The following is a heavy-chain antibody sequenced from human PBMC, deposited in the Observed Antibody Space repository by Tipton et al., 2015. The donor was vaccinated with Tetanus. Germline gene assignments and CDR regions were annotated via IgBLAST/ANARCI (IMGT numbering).Heavy chain of an antibody. CDR1: GFTFSNYA. J-gene: IGHJ6*02. CDR3: AKSGHYYYDGMDV. V-gene: IGHV3-23*01. CDR2: ISGSGDGT. D-gene: IGHD3-10*01. Sequence: SLRLSCAASGFTFSNYAMSWVRQAPGKGLEWLSIISGSGDGTKYADSVKGRFTMSSDSSKNTVHLQLNSLRVEGTAVYYCAKSGHYYYDGMDVWGQGTTVTVSS.